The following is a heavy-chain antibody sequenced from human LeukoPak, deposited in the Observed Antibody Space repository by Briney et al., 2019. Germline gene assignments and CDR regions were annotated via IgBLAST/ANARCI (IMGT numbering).Heavy chain of an antibody. CDR3: ARAISSGWFAEYFQH. V-gene: IGHV1-2*02. CDR1: GYTFTGYY. D-gene: IGHD6-19*01. Sequence: GASVKVSCKASGYTFTGYYMHWVREAPGQGLEWMGWINPSSGGTNYAQKFQGRVTMTRDTSISTAYMELSRLRSGDTAVYYCARAISSGWFAEYFQHWGQGTLVTVSS. CDR2: INPSSGGT. J-gene: IGHJ1*01.